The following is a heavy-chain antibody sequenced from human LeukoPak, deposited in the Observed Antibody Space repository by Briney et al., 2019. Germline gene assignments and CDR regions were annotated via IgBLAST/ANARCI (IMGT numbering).Heavy chain of an antibody. J-gene: IGHJ4*02. CDR3: ARDLSGVTGYTYGRGIDY. V-gene: IGHV3-48*04. CDR2: ITISSKTI. Sequence: GGSLRLSCAASGFDFSSYSMNWVRQAPGKGLEWISYITISSKTIHYADSVKGRFTISRDNAKTSLYLQMNSLRAEDTAVYYCARDLSGVTGYTYGRGIDYWGQGTLVTVSS. CDR1: GFDFSSYS. D-gene: IGHD5-18*01.